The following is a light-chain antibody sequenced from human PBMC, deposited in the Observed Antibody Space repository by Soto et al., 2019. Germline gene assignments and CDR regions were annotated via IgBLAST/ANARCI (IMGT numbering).Light chain of an antibody. CDR1: QTIGRY. V-gene: IGKV1-39*01. J-gene: IGKJ5*01. CDR2: TAS. Sequence: DIQRTQSPSSLSASVGDRVTITCRASQTIGRYLNWYQHKPGKAPNLLIYTASSLQSGVPSRFSGSGSGTDFTLTIDGLQPEDFAVYYCQQSYITPPITFGQGTRLEIK. CDR3: QQSYITPPIT.